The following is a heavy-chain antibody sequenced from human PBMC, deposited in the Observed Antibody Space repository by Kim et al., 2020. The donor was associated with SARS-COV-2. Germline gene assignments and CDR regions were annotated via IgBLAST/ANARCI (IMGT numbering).Heavy chain of an antibody. Sequence: GGSLRLSCAASGFTFSSFWMHWVPQGPGQGLVWVSRISPDGDNIAYAESVKGRFTISRDNAKSTLYLQMNSLRVEDTAMHYCVRGLSGSGDYWGQGTLVTVSS. J-gene: IGHJ4*02. D-gene: IGHD3-16*02. CDR2: ISPDGDNI. V-gene: IGHV3-74*01. CDR3: VRGLSGSGDY. CDR1: GFTFSSFW.